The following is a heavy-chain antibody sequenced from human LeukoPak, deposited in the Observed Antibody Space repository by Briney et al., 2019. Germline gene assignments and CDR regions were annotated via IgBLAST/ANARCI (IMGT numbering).Heavy chain of an antibody. CDR3: ATGRPGSLLDY. D-gene: IGHD1-1*01. CDR1: GDTLTELS. J-gene: IGHJ4*02. V-gene: IGHV1-24*01. CDR2: FEPEDGQT. Sequence: GASVKVSCKVSGDTLTELSMHWVRLAPGKGLEWMGGFEPEDGQTMYAQKFQDRLTMTEDTSTDTGYMELSSLRSEDTAVYYCATGRPGSLLDYWGQGSLVTVSS.